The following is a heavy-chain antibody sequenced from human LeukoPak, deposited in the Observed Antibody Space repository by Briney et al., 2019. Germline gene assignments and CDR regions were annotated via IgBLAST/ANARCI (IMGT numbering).Heavy chain of an antibody. V-gene: IGHV4-4*07. CDR3: ARHGYSSGWGNEYFQH. Sequence: SETLSLTCAVSGVSISSYYWTWIRQPAGKGLEWIGLIYTSGTTNYNPSVKSRVTISVDTSKNQFSLKLSSVTAADTAVYYCARHGYSSGWGNEYFQHWGQGTLVTVSS. J-gene: IGHJ1*01. D-gene: IGHD6-19*01. CDR2: IYTSGTT. CDR1: GVSISSYY.